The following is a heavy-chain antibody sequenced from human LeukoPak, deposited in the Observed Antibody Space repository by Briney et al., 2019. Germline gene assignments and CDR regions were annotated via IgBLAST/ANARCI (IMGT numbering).Heavy chain of an antibody. CDR1: GFTFSSYA. CDR2: ISRNSVTI. CDR3: ATSKGGGGFDP. J-gene: IGHJ5*02. D-gene: IGHD3-16*01. V-gene: IGHV3-9*03. Sequence: GGSLRLSCAVSGFTFSSYAMHWVRQAPGKGLEWVSGISRNSVTIDYANSVKGRFTIFRDNAKNSLYLQMNSLEPEDMGMYYCATSKGGGGFDPWGQGTLVTVSS.